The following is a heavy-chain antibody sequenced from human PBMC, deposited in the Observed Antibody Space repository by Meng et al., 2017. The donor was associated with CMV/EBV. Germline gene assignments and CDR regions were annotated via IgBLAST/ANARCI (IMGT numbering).Heavy chain of an antibody. CDR3: ARTGYYYDSSGSSYYFDY. V-gene: IGHV3-21*01. J-gene: IGHJ4*02. CDR1: GFTFSSYS. D-gene: IGHD3-22*01. Sequence: GGSLRLSCAASGFTFSSYSMNWVRQAPGKGLEWVSSISSSGTYIYYADSVKGRFTISRDNAQNSLYLQMNSLRAEDTAVYYCARTGYYYDSSGSSYYFDYWGQGTLVTVSS. CDR2: ISSSGTYI.